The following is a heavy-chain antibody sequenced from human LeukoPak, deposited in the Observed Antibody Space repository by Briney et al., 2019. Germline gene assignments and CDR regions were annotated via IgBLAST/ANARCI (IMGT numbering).Heavy chain of an antibody. Sequence: GASVRVSCKAAGYTFISFCLHWVRQAPGQGREWMGIITPNTGDTTYAPKFQDRLIMTRDRSTSTVYMELHSLRSEDTAVYYCARSRNYYRAYFDNWGQGTLVPVSS. V-gene: IGHV1-46*01. D-gene: IGHD3-10*01. CDR1: GYTFISFC. CDR2: ITPNTGDT. J-gene: IGHJ4*02. CDR3: ARSRNYYRAYFDN.